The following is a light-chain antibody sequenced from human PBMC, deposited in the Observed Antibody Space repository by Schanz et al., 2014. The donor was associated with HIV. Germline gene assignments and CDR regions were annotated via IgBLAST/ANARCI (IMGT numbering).Light chain of an antibody. V-gene: IGLV2-14*02. CDR1: SSDVGSYNL. J-gene: IGLJ3*02. CDR3: AAWDDGLNGWV. CDR2: EVT. Sequence: QSALTQPASVSGSLGQSITISCTGTSSDVGSYNLLSWYQQYPGKAPKLMIYEVTKRPSGVPDRFSGSKSGTSASLAISGLQSEDEADYYCAAWDDGLNGWVFGGGTKLTVL.